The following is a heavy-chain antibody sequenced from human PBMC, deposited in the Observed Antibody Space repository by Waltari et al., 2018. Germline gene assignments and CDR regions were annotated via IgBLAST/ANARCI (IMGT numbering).Heavy chain of an antibody. CDR2: IKQDGMEK. Sequence: EVQVVESGGGLVQPGGSLRLSCAASGFTFSNSWMDWVRQAPGKGLGWVANIKQDGMEKNYVDSVKGRFTIFRDNTKNSLYLQMNSLRAEDTAVYYCSKNLDVWGPGTTVTVSS. J-gene: IGHJ6*02. V-gene: IGHV3-7*01. CDR3: SKNLDV. CDR1: GFTFSNSW.